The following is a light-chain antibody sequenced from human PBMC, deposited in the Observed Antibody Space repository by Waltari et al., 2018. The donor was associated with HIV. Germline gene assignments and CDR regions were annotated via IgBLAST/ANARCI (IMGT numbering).Light chain of an antibody. CDR3: CSYVSNVI. V-gene: IGLV2-23*02. J-gene: IGLJ2*01. Sequence: SALTQPASVSGSPGQSFTIPCTRTRRQVATEILVSWYQQHPGKAPKLMIYEVSKRPSGVSGRFSGSKSGDTASLTISGLQAEDEADYYCCSYVSNVIFGGETKLTVL. CDR2: EVS. CDR1: RRQVATEIL.